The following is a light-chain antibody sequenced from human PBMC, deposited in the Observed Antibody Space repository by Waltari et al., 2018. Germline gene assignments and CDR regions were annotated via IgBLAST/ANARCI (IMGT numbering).Light chain of an antibody. CDR1: AFSTKY. J-gene: IGLJ2*01. Sequence: SYELTQPPSVSVSPGQTASTTCSGHAFSTKYADWYHKKSGQAPVLVIFEDSKRPSGIPERISGSSSGTMATLTLSGAQLEDEGDYYCLSPDSSGTYVVFGGGTKLTVL. CDR3: LSPDSSGTYVV. V-gene: IGLV3-10*01. CDR2: EDS.